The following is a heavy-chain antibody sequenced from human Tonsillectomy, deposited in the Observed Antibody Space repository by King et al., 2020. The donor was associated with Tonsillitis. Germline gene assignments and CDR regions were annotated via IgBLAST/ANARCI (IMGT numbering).Heavy chain of an antibody. D-gene: IGHD3-3*01. V-gene: IGHV3-30*18. J-gene: IGHJ4*02. CDR2: ISHDGSIK. CDR3: AKEIGLYNFWSGYFDC. CDR1: GFTFSSHG. Sequence: HVQLVESGGGVVQPGRSLRLSCAASGFTFSSHGMHWIRQAPGKGLEWVALISHDGSIKYYADAVQGRLTISRDDSKSTMYLQMNSLRVEDTAVYYCAKEIGLYNFWSGYFDCWGQGTLVTVSS.